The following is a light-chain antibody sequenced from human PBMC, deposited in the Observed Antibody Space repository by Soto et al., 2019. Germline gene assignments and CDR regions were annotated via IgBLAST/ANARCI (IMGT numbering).Light chain of an antibody. CDR2: GAF. CDR1: QSLSSSF. Sequence: EIVLTQSPGTLSLSPGERATLSCRASQSLSSSFLAWFQHKPGQAPRLLIYGAFSRATGTPDRFSGSGSGTDFTLSISRLEPEDFAVYYCQQYGNSPPTFGGGTKVEIK. CDR3: QQYGNSPPT. J-gene: IGKJ4*01. V-gene: IGKV3-20*01.